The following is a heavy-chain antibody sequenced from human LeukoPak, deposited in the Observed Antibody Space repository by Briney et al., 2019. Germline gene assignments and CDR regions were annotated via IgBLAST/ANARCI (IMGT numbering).Heavy chain of an antibody. V-gene: IGHV3-21*01. J-gene: IGHJ6*03. CDR2: IISSSSYI. D-gene: IGHD1-26*01. CDR3: ARAGSGSYTRTYYYYYMDV. CDR1: GFTFRSYN. Sequence: GGSLRLSCAASGFTFRSYNMNWVRQAPGKGLEWVSSIISSSSYIYYADSVKGRFTISRDNAKNSLYLQMNSLRAEDTAVYYCARAGSGSYTRTYYYYYMDVWGKGTTVTVSS.